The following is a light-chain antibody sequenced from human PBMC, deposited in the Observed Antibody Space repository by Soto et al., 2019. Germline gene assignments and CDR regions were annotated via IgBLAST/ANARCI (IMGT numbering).Light chain of an antibody. CDR1: SGHSSYA. J-gene: IGLJ3*02. CDR3: QTWGTGIRV. Sequence: QLVLTQSPSASASLGASVKLTCTLSSGHSSYAIAWHQQQPEEGPRYLMKVNSDGSHTKGAGIPDRFSGSSSGAERYLTISSLQSEDEADYYCQTWGTGIRVFGGGTKLTVL. CDR2: VNSDGSH. V-gene: IGLV4-69*01.